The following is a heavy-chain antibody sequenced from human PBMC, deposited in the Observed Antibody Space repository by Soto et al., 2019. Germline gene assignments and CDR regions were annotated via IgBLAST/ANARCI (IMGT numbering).Heavy chain of an antibody. V-gene: IGHV3-23*01. CDR2: VTGRGGTT. CDR1: GFSFDSFA. J-gene: IGHJ3*02. CDR3: ARDKGPAVDI. Sequence: EVQLLESGGGLVQPGGSVRLSCVASGFSFDSFAMNWVRQAPGKGLEWVSAVTGRGGTTYYRDSVKGRFTVSRDNSKNTVYLEMNSLRVEDTAVYYCARDKGPAVDIWGLGTMVTVSS.